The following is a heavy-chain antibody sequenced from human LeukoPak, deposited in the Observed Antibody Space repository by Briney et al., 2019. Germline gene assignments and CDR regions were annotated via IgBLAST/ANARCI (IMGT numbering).Heavy chain of an antibody. CDR2: ISYDGSNE. J-gene: IGHJ3*02. D-gene: IGHD3-22*01. CDR3: AKYYYGAFDI. Sequence: GGSLRLSCAASGFTFSRYAMHWVRQAPGKGLEWVAVISYDGSNEYYADSVKGRFTISRDNSKNTLYLQMNSLRAEDTAVYYCAKYYYGAFDIWGQGTMVTVSS. V-gene: IGHV3-30-3*02. CDR1: GFTFSRYA.